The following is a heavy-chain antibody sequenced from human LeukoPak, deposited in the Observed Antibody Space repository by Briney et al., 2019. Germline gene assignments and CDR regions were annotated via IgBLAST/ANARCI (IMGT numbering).Heavy chain of an antibody. D-gene: IGHD3-16*01. CDR1: GYTFTSYE. V-gene: IGHV1-8*01. CDR3: AEGSDYDSAFDI. Sequence: ASVNVSRKASGYTFTSYEFNCVRQATGQGLEWMGWSNPIRGNTGYAQEFQGRVTMTRNTSICTAYMELSSLRSEVTAGYYCAEGSDYDSAFDIWGQGTMVTVSS. CDR2: SNPIRGNT. J-gene: IGHJ3*02.